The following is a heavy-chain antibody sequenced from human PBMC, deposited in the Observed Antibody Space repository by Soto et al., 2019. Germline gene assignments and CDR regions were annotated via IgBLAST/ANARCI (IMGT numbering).Heavy chain of an antibody. CDR2: INHSGST. J-gene: IGHJ4*02. V-gene: IGHV4-34*01. Sequence: PSETLSLTCAVYGGSFSGYYLSWIRQPPGKGLEWIGEINHSGSTNYNPSLKSRVTISVDTSKNQFSLKLSSVTAADTAVYYCASPLIGPGKAAAVAFDYWGQGTLVTVSS. CDR3: ASPLIGPGKAAAVAFDY. CDR1: GGSFSGYY. D-gene: IGHD6-13*01.